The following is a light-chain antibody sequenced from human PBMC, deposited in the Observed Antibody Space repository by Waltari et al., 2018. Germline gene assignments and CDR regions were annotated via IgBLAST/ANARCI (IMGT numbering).Light chain of an antibody. V-gene: IGLV2-14*01. CDR1: SSDVGGYNY. Sequence: QSALTQPASVSGSPGQSITIPCTGTSSDVGGYNYVSWYQQHPGKAPKLIIYEVSNRPSGVSNRFSGSKSGNTASLTISGLQAEDEADYYCSSYTSSSTLVFGGGTKLTVL. CDR2: EVS. J-gene: IGLJ3*02. CDR3: SSYTSSSTLV.